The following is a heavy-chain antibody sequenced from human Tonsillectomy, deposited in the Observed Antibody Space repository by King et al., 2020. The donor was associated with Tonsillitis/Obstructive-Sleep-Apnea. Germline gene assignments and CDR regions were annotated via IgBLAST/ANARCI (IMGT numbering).Heavy chain of an antibody. CDR3: ARAFDSSGYYYYGLDV. V-gene: IGHV3-13*05. Sequence: VQLVQSGGGLVQPGGSLRLFCAASGFTFSSYDMHWVRQVTGKGLEWVSGIGTTGDPYYPGSVKGRFTISRENAKNSLYLQMNSLRAGDTAVYYCARAFDSSGYYYYGLDVWGQGTTVTVSS. D-gene: IGHD3-22*01. J-gene: IGHJ6*02. CDR2: IGTTGDP. CDR1: GFTFSSYD.